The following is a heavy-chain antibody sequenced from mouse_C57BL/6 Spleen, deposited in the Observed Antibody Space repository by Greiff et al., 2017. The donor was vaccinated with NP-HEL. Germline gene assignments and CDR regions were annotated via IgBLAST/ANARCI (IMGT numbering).Heavy chain of an antibody. J-gene: IGHJ2*01. CDR2: IDPEDGDT. CDR3: TLYYYGGSEVVLFDY. V-gene: IGHV14-1*01. Sequence: EVKLEESGAELVRPGASVKLSCTASGFNFTDYYMHWVKQRPEQGLEWIGRIDPEDGDTEYAPKFQGKATMTADTSSNTAYLQLSSLTSEDAAVYYCTLYYYGGSEVVLFDYWGQGTTLTVSS. CDR1: GFNFTDYY. D-gene: IGHD1-1*01.